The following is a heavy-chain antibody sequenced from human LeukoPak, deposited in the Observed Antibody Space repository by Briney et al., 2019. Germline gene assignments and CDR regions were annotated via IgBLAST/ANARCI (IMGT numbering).Heavy chain of an antibody. CDR2: VSSDGSHT. V-gene: IGHV3-30*19. CDR3: ARKMNGYSSSRSYFDY. D-gene: IGHD6-13*01. Sequence: GGSLRLSCAASGFTFSTSHMHWVRQAPGKGLQWVAHVSSDGSHTHYADSVKGRFTISRDNSKNTLYLQMNSLRAEDTAVYYCARKMNGYSSSRSYFDYWGQGTLVTVSS. CDR1: GFTFSTSH. J-gene: IGHJ4*02.